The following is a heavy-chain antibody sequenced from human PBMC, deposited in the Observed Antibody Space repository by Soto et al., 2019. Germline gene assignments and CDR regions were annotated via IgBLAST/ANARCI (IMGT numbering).Heavy chain of an antibody. CDR1: GGSISISSYF. CDR3: VRHYCMGGLVTWYFDP. Sequence: QLQLQESGPGLVKPSETLSLTCTISGGSISISSYFWGWIRQPPGQGLEWIGSFYNSGSTYYNPSLISRVSIAGETSKNQFFLKLMSVTAADTAVYHCVRHYCMGGLVTWYFDPWGQGTLVTVSS. J-gene: IGHJ4*02. V-gene: IGHV4-39*01. CDR2: FYNSGST. D-gene: IGHD2-15*01.